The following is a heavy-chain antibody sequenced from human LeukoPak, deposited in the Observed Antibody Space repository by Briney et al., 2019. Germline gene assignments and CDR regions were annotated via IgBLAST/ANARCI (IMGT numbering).Heavy chain of an antibody. V-gene: IGHV4-34*01. Sequence: SETLSLTCAVYGGSFSGYYWSWMRQPPGKGLEWIGEINHSGSTNYNPSLKSRVTISVDTSKNQFSLKLSSVTAADTSVYYCARRRVGATFYYYYYMDVWGKGTTVTVSS. J-gene: IGHJ6*03. CDR2: INHSGST. CDR3: ARRRVGATFYYYYYMDV. D-gene: IGHD1-26*01. CDR1: GGSFSGYY.